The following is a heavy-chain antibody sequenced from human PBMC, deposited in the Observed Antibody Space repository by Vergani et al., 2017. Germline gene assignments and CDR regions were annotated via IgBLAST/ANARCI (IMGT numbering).Heavy chain of an antibody. CDR1: GYTFTSYA. D-gene: IGHD5-24*01. CDR3: ARTKSRDGYNSPYYYYGMDV. V-gene: IGHV7-4-1*02. J-gene: IGHJ6*02. Sequence: QVQLVQSGSYLKKPGASVKVSCKASGYTFTSYAMNWVRQEPGQGLEWMGWINTNTGNPTCAQGFTGRFVFSLDTSVSTAYLQISSLKAEETAVYYCARTKSRDGYNSPYYYYGMDVWGQGTTVTVSS. CDR2: INTNTGNP.